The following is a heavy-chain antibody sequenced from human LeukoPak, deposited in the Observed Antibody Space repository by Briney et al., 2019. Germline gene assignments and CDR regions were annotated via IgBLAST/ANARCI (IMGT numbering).Heavy chain of an antibody. CDR3: ARLLDDAFDI. CDR1: ARSISSYY. CDR2: IYYSGST. D-gene: IGHD2-15*01. Sequence: SQTLSLTCPVAARSISSYYWSWIRPPPGKGLEWIGYIYYSGSTNYNPSLKSRVTISVDTSKSQFSLKLSSVTAADTAVYYCARLLDDAFDIWGQGTMVTVSS. J-gene: IGHJ3*02. V-gene: IGHV4-59*01.